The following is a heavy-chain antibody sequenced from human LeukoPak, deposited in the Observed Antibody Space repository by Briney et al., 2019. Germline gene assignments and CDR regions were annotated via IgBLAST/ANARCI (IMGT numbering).Heavy chain of an antibody. CDR2: IYYSETT. V-gene: IGHV4-59*08. J-gene: IGHJ3*02. CDR3: ARHIEGGPLKAFDI. Sequence: SETLSLTCTVSGGSISSFSWSWIRQPPGKGLEWIGYIYYSETTNYNPSLRSRVTISLDTSKNQFSLKLSSMTAADTAVYYCARHIEGGPLKAFDIWGQGTTVTVSS. D-gene: IGHD1-26*01. CDR1: GGSISSFS.